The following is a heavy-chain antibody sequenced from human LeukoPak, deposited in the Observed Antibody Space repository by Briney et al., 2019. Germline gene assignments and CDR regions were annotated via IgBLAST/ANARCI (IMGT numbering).Heavy chain of an antibody. V-gene: IGHV3-21*01. CDR1: GFTFSSYS. CDR2: ISSSSSNI. Sequence: GGSLRLPCAASGFTFSSYSMNWVRQAPGKGLEWVSSISSSSSNIYYADSVKGRFTISRDNAKNSLYLQMNSLRAEDTAVYYCAKVRPVRGVISLRGAFDIWGQGTMVTVSS. CDR3: AKVRPVRGVISLRGAFDI. J-gene: IGHJ3*02. D-gene: IGHD3-10*01.